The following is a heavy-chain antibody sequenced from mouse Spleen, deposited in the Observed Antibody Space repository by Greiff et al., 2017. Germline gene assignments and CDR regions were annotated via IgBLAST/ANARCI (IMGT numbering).Heavy chain of an antibody. Sequence: VQLQQPGAELVKPGASVKLSCKASGYTFTSYWMQWVKQRPGQGLEWIGEIDPSDSYTNYNQKFKGKATLTVDTSSSTAYMQLSSLTSEDSAVYYCARYHKGDYWGQGTTLTVSS. CDR2: IDPSDSYT. CDR3: ARYHKGDY. V-gene: IGHV1-50*01. CDR1: GYTFTSYW. J-gene: IGHJ2*01. D-gene: IGHD5-1*01.